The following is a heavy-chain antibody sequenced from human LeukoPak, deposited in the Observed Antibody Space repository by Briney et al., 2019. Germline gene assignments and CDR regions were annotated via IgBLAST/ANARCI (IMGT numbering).Heavy chain of an antibody. D-gene: IGHD3-22*01. CDR2: ISSSGSTI. CDR3: AKYSPYSSGYAFDI. CDR1: GFTFSSYE. V-gene: IGHV3-48*03. J-gene: IGHJ3*02. Sequence: GGSLRLSCAASGFTFSSYEMNWVRQAPGKGLEWVSYISSSGSTIYYADSVKGRFTISRDNSKNTLYLQMNSLRAEDTAVYYCAKYSPYSSGYAFDIWGQGTMVTVSS.